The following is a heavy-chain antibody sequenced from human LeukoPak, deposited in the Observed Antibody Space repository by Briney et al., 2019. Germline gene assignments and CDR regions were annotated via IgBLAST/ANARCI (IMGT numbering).Heavy chain of an antibody. D-gene: IGHD3-10*01. CDR1: GFTFSSYS. J-gene: IGHJ6*02. V-gene: IGHV3-21*01. CDR2: ISSSSSYI. Sequence: GGSLRLSCAASGFTFSSYSMNWVRQAPGKGLEWVSSISSSSSYIYYADSVKGRFTISRDNAKNSLYLQMNSLRAEDTAVYYCARISGRDGSGSYWYYYYYGMDVWGQGTTVTVSS. CDR3: ARISGRDGSGSYWYYYYYGMDV.